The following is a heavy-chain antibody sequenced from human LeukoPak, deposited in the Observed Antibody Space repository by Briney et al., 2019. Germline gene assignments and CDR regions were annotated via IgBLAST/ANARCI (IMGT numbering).Heavy chain of an antibody. V-gene: IGHV4-34*01. CDR2: INHSGST. J-gene: IGHJ4*02. CDR3: ARGITMVL. D-gene: IGHD3-10*01. Sequence: SETLSLTCAVYGESFSGYYWSWIRQPPVKGLEWIGEINHSGSTNYNPSLKSRVTISVDTSKNQFSLKLSSVTAADTAVYYCARGITMVLWGQGTLVTVSS. CDR1: GESFSGYY.